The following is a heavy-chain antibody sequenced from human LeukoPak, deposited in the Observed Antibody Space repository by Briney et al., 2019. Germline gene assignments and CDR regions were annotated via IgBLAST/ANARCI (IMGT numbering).Heavy chain of an antibody. D-gene: IGHD2-15*01. V-gene: IGHV1-69*13. J-gene: IGHJ4*02. CDR2: IIPILSTA. Sequence: ASVDASCKAAGGTFISYAISWVRQAAGQGGEGMGGIIPILSTANYAQKFQGRVTITADESTGTAYMELSSLRSEDTAVYYCARGRRGYCSGGSCSFDYWGQGTLVTVSS. CDR1: GGTFISYA. CDR3: ARGRRGYCSGGSCSFDY.